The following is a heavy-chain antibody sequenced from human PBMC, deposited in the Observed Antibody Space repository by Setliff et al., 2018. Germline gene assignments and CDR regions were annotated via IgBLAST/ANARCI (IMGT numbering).Heavy chain of an antibody. CDR1: GFTFTNYW. J-gene: IGHJ5*02. V-gene: IGHV3-48*04. Sequence: GGSLRLSCAASGFTFTNYWINWVRQAPGKGLEWVSYINSGGSLIYYADSAKGRFTISRDNAKSSLYLQMNSLRAEDTAVYYCARDLIRGAPNWFDPWGQGTLVTVSS. CDR3: ARDLIRGAPNWFDP. D-gene: IGHD3-10*01. CDR2: INSGGSLI.